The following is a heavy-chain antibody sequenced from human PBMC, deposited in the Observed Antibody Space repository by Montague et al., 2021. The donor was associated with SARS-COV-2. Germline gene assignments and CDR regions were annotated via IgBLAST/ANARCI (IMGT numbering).Heavy chain of an antibody. CDR3: ATTTGLGS. CDR2: ISATGSYI. J-gene: IGHJ5*02. CDR1: GLSSSDYD. D-gene: IGHD4-17*01. Sequence: SLRLSCAASGLSSSDYDMNWVRQAPVKGLEWVSSISATGSYIYYGDSVKGRFAISRDNAKKSLYLQMDSLRAEDTAVYYCATTTGLGSWGQGTLVTVSS. V-gene: IGHV3-21*04.